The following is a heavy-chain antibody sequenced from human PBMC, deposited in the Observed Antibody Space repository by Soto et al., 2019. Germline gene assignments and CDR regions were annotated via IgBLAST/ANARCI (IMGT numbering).Heavy chain of an antibody. CDR2: IKTKIDGETT. V-gene: IGHV3-15*07. Sequence: EVQLVESGGGLVKPGGSLRLSCAASGVTFTNAWMNWVRQAPGKGLEWVGLIKTKIDGETTDYAAPVKGRFTLSRDDSKNTVLLQMDSLRTEDTAVYYCTTVMILAFDVWGHGTTVTVSS. CDR3: TTVMILAFDV. J-gene: IGHJ6*02. D-gene: IGHD3-16*01. CDR1: GVTFTNAW.